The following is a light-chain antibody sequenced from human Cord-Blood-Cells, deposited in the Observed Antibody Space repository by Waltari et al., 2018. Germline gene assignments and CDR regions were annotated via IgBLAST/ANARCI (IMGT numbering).Light chain of an antibody. V-gene: IGLV2-18*02. CDR3: SSYTSSSTVV. Sequence: QSALTQPPSVSGSPGKSVTLPCTGTSSDVGSYNRVSWYQQPPGTAPTLMIYEFSNRPSGVPDRFSGSKSGNTASLTISGLQAEDEADYYCSSYTSSSTVVFGGGTKLTVL. J-gene: IGLJ2*01. CDR2: EFS. CDR1: SSDVGSYNR.